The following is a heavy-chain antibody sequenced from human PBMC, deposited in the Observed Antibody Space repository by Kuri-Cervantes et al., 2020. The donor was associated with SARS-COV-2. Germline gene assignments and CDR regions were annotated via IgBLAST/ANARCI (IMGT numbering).Heavy chain of an antibody. CDR3: ARGGGNEDYYYGMDV. CDR1: GGSFSGYH. J-gene: IGHJ6*02. Sequence: SETLSLTCTVSGGSFSGYHWSWIRQPPGKGLEWIGYINYSGNTNYKPSLQSRVTISIDTSKNQFSLKLSSVTAADTAVYYCARGGGNEDYYYGMDVWGQGTTVTVSS. CDR2: INYSGNT. V-gene: IGHV4-59*12. D-gene: IGHD4-23*01.